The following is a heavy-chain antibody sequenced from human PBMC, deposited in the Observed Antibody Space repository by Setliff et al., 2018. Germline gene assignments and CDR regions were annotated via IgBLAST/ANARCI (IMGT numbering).Heavy chain of an antibody. Sequence: SETLSLTCTVSGGSISSYYWSWIRQPPGKGLEWIGYINYSGSTNNNPSLKSRVTISIDSSKNQMSLRMTSVTAADTAVYYCARGRYFESSSYYFPFDYWGLGTLVTVSS. V-gene: IGHV4-59*12. D-gene: IGHD3-22*01. J-gene: IGHJ4*02. CDR3: ARGRYFESSSYYFPFDY. CDR2: INYSGST. CDR1: GGSISSYY.